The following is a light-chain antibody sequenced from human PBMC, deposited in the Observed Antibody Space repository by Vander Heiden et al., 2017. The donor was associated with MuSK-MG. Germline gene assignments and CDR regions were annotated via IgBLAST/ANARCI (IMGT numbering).Light chain of an antibody. CDR3: QQYDSTPNT. CDR2: WAS. J-gene: IGKJ5*01. V-gene: IGKV4-1*01. Sequence: DIVMTQSPDSLAVSLGERATINCKSSQSVLYSSNNKNYLAWYQQKPGQPPKLLIYWASTRESGVPDRFSGSGSGTDFTLTISSLQAEDVAVEYWQQYDSTPNTFGQGTRLEIK. CDR1: QSVLYSSNNKNY.